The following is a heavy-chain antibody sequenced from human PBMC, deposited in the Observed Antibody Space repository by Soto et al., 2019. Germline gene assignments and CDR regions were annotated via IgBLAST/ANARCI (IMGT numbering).Heavy chain of an antibody. V-gene: IGHV3-23*01. CDR2: ISGSSGST. J-gene: IGHJ4*02. Sequence: PGGALRRSCAASGFTCSSYAMSWVRQAPGKGLEWVSAISGSSGSTYYADSVKGRFTISRDNSKNTLYLQMNSLRAEDTAVYYCAKDRGGVVVVAALSWGQGTLVTVSS. CDR1: GFTCSSYA. CDR3: AKDRGGVVVVAALS. D-gene: IGHD2-15*01.